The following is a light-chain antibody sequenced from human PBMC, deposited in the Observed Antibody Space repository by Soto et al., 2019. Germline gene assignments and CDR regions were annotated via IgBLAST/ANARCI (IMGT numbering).Light chain of an antibody. Sequence: DIQMTQSPSTLSASVGDRVTITCRASQTISNWLAWYQQEPGKAPKLLIYDASSLRSGVPSRFSGSGFATDFTLTISSLQPDDFATYYCQQYTMYPHTFGQGTTLEIK. J-gene: IGKJ2*01. CDR3: QQYTMYPHT. CDR2: DAS. CDR1: QTISNW. V-gene: IGKV1-5*01.